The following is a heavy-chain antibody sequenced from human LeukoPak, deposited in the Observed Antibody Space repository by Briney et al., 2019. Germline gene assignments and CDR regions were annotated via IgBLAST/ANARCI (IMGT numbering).Heavy chain of an antibody. CDR1: GFTGSSNY. V-gene: IGHV3-53*01. CDR3: ARGSYSSGWFLPNDY. Sequence: GGSLRLSCAASGFTGSSNYMSWVRPGPGKGLEWGSGIYSGGSTYYADSVKGRFTISRDNSKNTVYLQMNSLRAEDTAVYYCARGSYSSGWFLPNDYWGQGTLVTVSS. D-gene: IGHD6-19*01. CDR2: IYSGGST. J-gene: IGHJ4*02.